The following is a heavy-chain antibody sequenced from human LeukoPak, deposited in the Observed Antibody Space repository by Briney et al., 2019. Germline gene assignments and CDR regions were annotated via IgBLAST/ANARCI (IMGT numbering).Heavy chain of an antibody. D-gene: IGHD7-27*01. CDR1: GYTFTDHY. Sequence: GASVRVSCQALGYTFTDHYFHWLRQAPGQGIEWMGWIHPGRGDTNIAQKFQGRVSLTRDMSISTAYMELSRLTSDDTAVYYCARDHNGGPDYWAREPWSVSPQ. J-gene: IGHJ4*02. CDR3: ARDHNGGPDY. CDR2: IHPGRGDT. V-gene: IGHV1-2*02.